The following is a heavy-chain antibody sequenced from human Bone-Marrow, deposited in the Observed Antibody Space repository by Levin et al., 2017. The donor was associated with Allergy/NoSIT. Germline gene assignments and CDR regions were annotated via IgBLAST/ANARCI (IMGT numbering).Heavy chain of an antibody. D-gene: IGHD2-2*01. CDR1: GYSFSNYG. V-gene: IGHV1-18*01. Sequence: GESLKISCKASGYSFSNYGINWVRQAPGQGLEWMGWISTFSGDIKYAQKFQGRVTMSTDTSTSTAYMELRSLRSDDTAVYYCARDSREYCSSSSCYRQSWFDPWGQGTQVTVSS. J-gene: IGHJ5*02. CDR2: ISTFSGDI. CDR3: ARDSREYCSSSSCYRQSWFDP.